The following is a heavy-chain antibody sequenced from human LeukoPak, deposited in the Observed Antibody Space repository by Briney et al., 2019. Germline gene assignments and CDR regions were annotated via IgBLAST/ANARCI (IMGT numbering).Heavy chain of an antibody. D-gene: IGHD6-13*01. Sequence: GGSLRLSCAASGFAFSNYVMSWVRQAPGKGLEWVSVISHSGGSTYYADSVKGRFTISRDNSKNTLYLQMSSLRADDTAVYYCARRTYSTDQYYFDYWGQGTLVTVSS. CDR1: GFAFSNYV. V-gene: IGHV3-23*01. J-gene: IGHJ4*02. CDR3: ARRTYSTDQYYFDY. CDR2: ISHSGGST.